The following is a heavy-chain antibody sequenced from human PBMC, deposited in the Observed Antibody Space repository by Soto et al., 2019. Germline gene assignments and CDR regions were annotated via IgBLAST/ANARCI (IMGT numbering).Heavy chain of an antibody. J-gene: IGHJ4*02. CDR3: ARHNYGSGSTYFDY. V-gene: IGHV4-4*02. D-gene: IGHD3-10*01. Sequence: PSETLSLTCAVSGVSISSSNWWSWVRQPPGKGLEWIGEIYHSGSTNYNPSLKSRVTISVDKSKNQFPLKLSSVTAADTAVYYCARHNYGSGSTYFDYWGQGTLVTVSS. CDR1: GVSISSSNW. CDR2: IYHSGST.